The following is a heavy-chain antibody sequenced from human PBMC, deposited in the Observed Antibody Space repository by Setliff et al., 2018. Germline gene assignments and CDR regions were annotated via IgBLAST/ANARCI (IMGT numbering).Heavy chain of an antibody. V-gene: IGHV4-39*01. CDR1: GGSISSSIYF. CDR2: IYYSGST. CDR3: ARHVGSRGRGYNYYYYYMDV. J-gene: IGHJ6*03. Sequence: PSETLSLTCTVSGGSISSSIYFWGWIRQPPGKGLEWIGNIYYSGSTYYSPSLKSRVTMSVDTSRNQFSLKLSSVTAADTAVYYCARHVGSRGRGYNYYYYYMDVWGKGTTVTVSS. D-gene: IGHD3-10*01.